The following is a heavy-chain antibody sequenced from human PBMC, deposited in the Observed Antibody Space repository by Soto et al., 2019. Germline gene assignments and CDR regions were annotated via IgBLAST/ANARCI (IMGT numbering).Heavy chain of an antibody. Sequence: GGYLRLSCAASVFTFNTYAMTWVRQTPGKGLEWVSFITTRGARTYYADPVRGRFTISTDSSRNTLYLQMNSLRPDDTAVYFCARYRSDGSASFDSWGQGTRVTVSS. D-gene: IGHD3-9*01. J-gene: IGHJ4*02. CDR3: ARYRSDGSASFDS. V-gene: IGHV3-23*01. CDR1: VFTFNTYA. CDR2: ITTRGART.